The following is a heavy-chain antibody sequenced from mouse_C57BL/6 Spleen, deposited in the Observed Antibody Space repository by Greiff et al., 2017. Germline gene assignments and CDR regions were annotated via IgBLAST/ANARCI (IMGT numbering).Heavy chain of an antibody. CDR3: ARDEGITTVPSWFAY. J-gene: IGHJ3*01. CDR2: ISDGGSYT. CDR1: GFTFSSYA. Sequence: EVQLVESGGGLVKPGGSLKLSCAASGFTFSSYAMSWVRQTPEKRLEWVATISDGGSYTYYPDKVKGRFTISRDNAKNNLYLQMSHLKSEDTAMYYCARDEGITTVPSWFAYWGQGTLVTVSA. V-gene: IGHV5-4*01. D-gene: IGHD1-1*01.